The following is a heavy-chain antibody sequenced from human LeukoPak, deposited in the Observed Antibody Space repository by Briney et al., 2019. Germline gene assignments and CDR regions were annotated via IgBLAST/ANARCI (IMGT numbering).Heavy chain of an antibody. CDR3: AKDAQRGFDYSNSLEY. CDR2: IWHDRSSK. V-gene: IGHV3-33*06. D-gene: IGHD4-11*01. J-gene: IGHJ4*02. CDR1: GFIFSHYG. Sequence: GGSLRLSCAASGFIFSHYGMHWVRQAPGKGLEWVAVIWHDRSSKYYADSVKGRFTISRDNSENTVYLQMNSLRAEDTAVYYCAKDAQRGFDYSNSLEYWGQGDLVTVSS.